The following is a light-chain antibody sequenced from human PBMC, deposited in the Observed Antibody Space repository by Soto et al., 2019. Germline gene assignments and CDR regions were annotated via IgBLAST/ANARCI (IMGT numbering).Light chain of an antibody. V-gene: IGLV2-14*01. J-gene: IGLJ1*01. CDR2: EVS. CDR1: SSDVGGYNY. Sequence: QSALTQPASVSGSLGQSITISCTGTSSDVGGYNYVSWYQQHPGKAPKLMIYEVSNRPSGVSNRCSGSKSGNTASLTISGLQAEDEADYYCSSYASANPRPYVFATGTKLTVL. CDR3: SSYASANPRPYV.